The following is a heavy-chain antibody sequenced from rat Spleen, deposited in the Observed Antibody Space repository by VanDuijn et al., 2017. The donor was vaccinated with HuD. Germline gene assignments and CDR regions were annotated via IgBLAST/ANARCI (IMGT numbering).Heavy chain of an antibody. D-gene: IGHD1-1*01. V-gene: IGHV5-7*01. CDR1: GFTFSDYN. Sequence: EVKLVESGGGLVQPGRSLKLSCAASGFTFSDYNMAWVRQAPKKGLEWVATISYDGSRTNYRDSVKGRFTISRDNAKSTLYLQMDSLRSEDTATYYCTRGDWSDYFDYWGQGVMVTVSS. CDR2: ISYDGSRT. CDR3: TRGDWSDYFDY. J-gene: IGHJ2*01.